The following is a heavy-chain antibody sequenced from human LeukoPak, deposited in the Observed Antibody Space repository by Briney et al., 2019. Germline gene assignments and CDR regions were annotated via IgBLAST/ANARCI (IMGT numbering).Heavy chain of an antibody. CDR3: ARVQSSIVGATTPGAFDI. V-gene: IGHV4-61*01. CDR2: IYYSGST. Sequence: PSETLSLTCTVSGGSVSSGSYYWSWIRQPPGKGLEWIGYIYYSGSTNYNPSLKSRVTISVDTSKNQFSLKLSSVTAADTAVYYCARVQSSIVGATTPGAFDIWGQGTMATVSS. CDR1: GGSVSSGSYY. D-gene: IGHD1-26*01. J-gene: IGHJ3*02.